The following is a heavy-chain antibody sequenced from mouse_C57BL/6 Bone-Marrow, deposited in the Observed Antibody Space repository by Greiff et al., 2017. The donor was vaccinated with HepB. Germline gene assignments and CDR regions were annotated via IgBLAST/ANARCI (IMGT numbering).Heavy chain of an antibody. V-gene: IGHV1-47*01. J-gene: IGHJ1*03. CDR2: FHPYNDDT. D-gene: IGHD1-1*01. CDR1: GYTFTTYP. Sequence: VQLQQSGAELVKPGDSVKMSCKASGYTFTTYPIEWMKQNHGKSLEWIGNFHPYNDDTKYNEKFKGKATLTVDKSSSTVYLELSRLTSDDSAVYYCARSNYYGSSPYWYFDVWGTGTTVTVSS. CDR3: ARSNYYGSSPYWYFDV.